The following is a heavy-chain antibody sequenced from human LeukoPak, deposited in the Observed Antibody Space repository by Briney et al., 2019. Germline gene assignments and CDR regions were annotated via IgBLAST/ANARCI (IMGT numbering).Heavy chain of an antibody. J-gene: IGHJ4*02. CDR1: GFSFSSYS. CDR2: IWYDGSNE. V-gene: IGHV3-33*01. D-gene: IGHD6-13*01. CDR3: ARELAA. Sequence: GRSLRLSCVASGFSFSSYSMHWVRQDSGKGLEWVAVIWYDGSNEDYVDSVKGRFTISRDNSKNTLYLQMNGLRAEDTAVYYCARELAAWGQGTLVTVSS.